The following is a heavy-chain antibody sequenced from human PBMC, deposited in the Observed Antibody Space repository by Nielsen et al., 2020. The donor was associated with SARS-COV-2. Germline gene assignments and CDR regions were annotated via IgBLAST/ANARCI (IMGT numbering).Heavy chain of an antibody. CDR1: GYSFTSNY. CDR3: ARSSEVRNRYCSSGVCRGIFYHMDV. V-gene: IGHV1-46*04. CDR2: INPSDGNA. D-gene: IGHD2-8*01. J-gene: IGHJ6*03. Sequence: ASVKVSCKESGYSFTSNYIVWVRRAPGQGPEWLGIINPSDGNAKYAQKLQGRVTLTSDTSTTTIYMEVSDLTSEDTAVYYCARSSEVRNRYCSSGVCRGIFYHMDVWGRGTTVTVSS.